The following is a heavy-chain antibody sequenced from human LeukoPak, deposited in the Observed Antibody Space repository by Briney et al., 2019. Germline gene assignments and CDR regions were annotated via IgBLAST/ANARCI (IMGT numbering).Heavy chain of an antibody. CDR1: GGSISSYY. Sequence: SETLSLTCTVSGGSISSYYWSWIRQPPGKGLEWIGCIYYSGSTIYNPSLESRVTISVDTSKNQFSLRLSSVTAADTAVYYCARSGYGYQKGAFDFWGQGTMVTVSS. D-gene: IGHD3-16*02. CDR2: IYYSGST. V-gene: IGHV4-59*01. J-gene: IGHJ3*01. CDR3: ARSGYGYQKGAFDF.